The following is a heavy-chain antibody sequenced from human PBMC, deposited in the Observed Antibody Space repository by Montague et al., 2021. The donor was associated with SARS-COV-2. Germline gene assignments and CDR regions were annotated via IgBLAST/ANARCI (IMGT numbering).Heavy chain of an antibody. D-gene: IGHD3-10*01. CDR2: IFRGGAR. CDR1: GLTVGTNY. Sequence: SLRLSCAAAGLTVGTNYMSWVRQAPGKRLEWVSLIFRGGARYYADSVKGRFTISRDDSQNTLRLQMNSLRDEDTGVYYCAREAGGDRGVLGPLLYHGMDVWGQGTTVIVAS. J-gene: IGHJ6*02. V-gene: IGHV3-66*02. CDR3: AREAGGDRGVLGPLLYHGMDV.